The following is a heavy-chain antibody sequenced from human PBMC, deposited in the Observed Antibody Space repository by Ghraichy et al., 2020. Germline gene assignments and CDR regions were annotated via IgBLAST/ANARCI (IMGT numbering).Heavy chain of an antibody. CDR3: ARQRDSNNWYVVDH. CDR1: GGSISGYY. Sequence: SQTFSLTCTVSGGSISGYYWSWIRQPPGKGLEWIGYIYTSGSTYYNPSLKSRVTMSVDTSKNQFSLKVNSMTAADTAVYYCARQRDSNNWYVVDHWGQGTLVTVSS. CDR2: IYTSGST. J-gene: IGHJ4*02. V-gene: IGHV4-4*09. D-gene: IGHD6-13*01.